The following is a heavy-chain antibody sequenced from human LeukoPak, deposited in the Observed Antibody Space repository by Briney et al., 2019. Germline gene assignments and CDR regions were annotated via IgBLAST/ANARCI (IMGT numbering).Heavy chain of an antibody. CDR3: ARLPGGYGMDV. CDR1: GYTFTGYY. V-gene: IGHV1-69*02. Sequence: SVKVSCKASGYTFTGYYMHWVRQAPGQGLEWMGRIIPILGIANYAQKFQGRVTITADKSTSTAYMELSSLRSEDTAVYYCARLPGGYGMDVWGQGTTVTVSS. CDR2: IIPILGIA. J-gene: IGHJ6*02.